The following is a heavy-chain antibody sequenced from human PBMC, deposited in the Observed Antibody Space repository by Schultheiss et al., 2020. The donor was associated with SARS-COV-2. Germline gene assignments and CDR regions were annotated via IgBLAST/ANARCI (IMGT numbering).Heavy chain of an antibody. CDR1: GFTFDDYA. Sequence: GESLKISCAASGFTFDDYAMHWVRQAPGKGLEWVSAISGSGVTTVYADSVKGRFTISRDNSKNTLYLQMNSLRAEDTAVYYCAKTFAGFGESFRSDFQHWGQGTLVTVSS. V-gene: IGHV3-23*01. D-gene: IGHD3-10*01. J-gene: IGHJ1*01. CDR2: ISGSGVTT. CDR3: AKTFAGFGESFRSDFQH.